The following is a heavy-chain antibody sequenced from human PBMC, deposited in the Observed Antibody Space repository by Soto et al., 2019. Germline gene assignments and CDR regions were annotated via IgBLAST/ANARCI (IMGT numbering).Heavy chain of an antibody. Sequence: ASVKVSCKASGYSFTNYGISWVRQAPGQGLEWMGWISAHNGRTNYAQKLQGRVTMTTDTSTSTAYMELRSLRSDDTAVYYCAREAPGDYDTSGYYYDVELDYWGQGTLVTVS. CDR3: AREAPGDYDTSGYYYDVELDY. J-gene: IGHJ4*02. CDR2: ISAHNGRT. V-gene: IGHV1-18*01. CDR1: GYSFTNYG. D-gene: IGHD3-22*01.